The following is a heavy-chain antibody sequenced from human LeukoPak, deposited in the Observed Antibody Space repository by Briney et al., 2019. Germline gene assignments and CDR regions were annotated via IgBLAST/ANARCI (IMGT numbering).Heavy chain of an antibody. Sequence: GGSLRLSCAASGFTFSSYAMSWVRQAPGKGLEWVSAISGSGGSTHYADSVKGRFTISRDNSKNTLYLQMNSLRAEDTAVYYCAKDEPRELLLYYFDYWGQGTLVTVSS. CDR2: ISGSGGST. V-gene: IGHV3-23*01. J-gene: IGHJ4*02. CDR1: GFTFSSYA. D-gene: IGHD3-10*01. CDR3: AKDEPRELLLYYFDY.